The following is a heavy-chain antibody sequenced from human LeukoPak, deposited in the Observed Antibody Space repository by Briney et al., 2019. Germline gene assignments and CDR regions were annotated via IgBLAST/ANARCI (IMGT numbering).Heavy chain of an antibody. CDR3: ARAGALSGGSCSDFDY. CDR2: INHSGST. CDR1: GFTFSSYG. D-gene: IGHD2-15*01. J-gene: IGHJ4*02. V-gene: IGHV4-34*01. Sequence: PGGSLRLSCAASGFTFSSYGMHWVRQPPGKGLEWIGEINHSGSTNYNPSLKSRITISVDTSKNQFSLKLSSVTAADTAVYYCARAGALSGGSCSDFDYWGQGTLVTVSS.